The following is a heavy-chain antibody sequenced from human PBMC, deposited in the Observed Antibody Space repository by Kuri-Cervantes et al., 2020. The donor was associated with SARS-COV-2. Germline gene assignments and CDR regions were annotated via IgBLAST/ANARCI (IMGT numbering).Heavy chain of an antibody. CDR2: IYYSGST. Sequence: SETLSLTCTVSGGSISSHYWSRIRQPPGKGLEWIGYIYYSGSTNYNPSLKSRVTISVDTSKNQFSLKLSSVTAADTAVYYCARDPNANHNNWFDPWGQGTLVTVSS. CDR3: ARDPNANHNNWFDP. CDR1: GGSISSHY. J-gene: IGHJ5*02. V-gene: IGHV4-59*11. D-gene: IGHD4/OR15-4a*01.